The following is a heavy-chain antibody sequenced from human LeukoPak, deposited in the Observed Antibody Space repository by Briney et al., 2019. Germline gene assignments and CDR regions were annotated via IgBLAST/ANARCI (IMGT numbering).Heavy chain of an antibody. V-gene: IGHV3-30*18. Sequence: GGSLRLSCAASGFTFSSYGMHWVRQAPGKGLEWVAIISYDGSNKYYADSEKGRFTISRDNSKNTLYLQMNSLRTEDTAMYYCAKGYSGYKYYYYYYMDVWGKGTTVTVSS. D-gene: IGHD5-12*01. CDR2: ISYDGSNK. CDR1: GFTFSSYG. J-gene: IGHJ6*03. CDR3: AKGYSGYKYYYYYYMDV.